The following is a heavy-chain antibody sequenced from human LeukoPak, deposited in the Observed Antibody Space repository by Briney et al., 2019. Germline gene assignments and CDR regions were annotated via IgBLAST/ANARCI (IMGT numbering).Heavy chain of an antibody. Sequence: GGSLRLSCAASGFSFSSYALNWVRQAPGKGLEWVSAISGSGGDTYYADSVKGRFTISRDNSKNTLYLQMNSLRAEDTAVYHCPKRGYGSGSYYYDYYYMDVWGKGTTVTVSS. CDR1: GFSFSSYA. V-gene: IGHV3-23*01. CDR3: PKRGYGSGSYYYDYYYMDV. CDR2: ISGSGGDT. D-gene: IGHD3-10*01. J-gene: IGHJ6*03.